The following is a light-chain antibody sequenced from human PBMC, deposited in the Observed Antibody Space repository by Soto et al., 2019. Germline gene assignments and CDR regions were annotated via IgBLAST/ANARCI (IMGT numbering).Light chain of an antibody. CDR1: QSISRY. V-gene: IGKV3-11*01. Sequence: EIVMTQSPATLSVSPGERTTLSCRASQSISRYLAWYQQKPGQGPRLLIYGASSRATGIPDRFSGSGSGTDFTLTISSLEPEDFAVYYCQQRSNWPGTFGQGTKVDIK. CDR3: QQRSNWPGT. J-gene: IGKJ1*01. CDR2: GAS.